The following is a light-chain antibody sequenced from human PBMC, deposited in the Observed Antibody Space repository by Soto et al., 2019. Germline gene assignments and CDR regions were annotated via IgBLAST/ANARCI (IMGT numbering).Light chain of an antibody. CDR3: QHRSSWPIT. V-gene: IGKV1-5*03. CDR2: KAS. J-gene: IGKJ5*01. CDR1: QSISSW. Sequence: DIQMTQSPSTLSASVGDRVTITCRASQSISSWLAWYQQKPGKAPRLLIYKASTLKSGVPSRFSGSGSGTEFTLTISSLEPEDFAVYYCQHRSSWPITFGQGTQLEIK.